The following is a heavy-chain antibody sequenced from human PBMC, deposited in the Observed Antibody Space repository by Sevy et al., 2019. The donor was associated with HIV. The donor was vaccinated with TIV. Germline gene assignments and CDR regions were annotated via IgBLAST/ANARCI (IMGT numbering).Heavy chain of an antibody. Sequence: GGSLRLSCAATAFTFSSYDMHWVRQVAGKGLEWVSSIGLSGDTYFAGSVKGRFTISRDNVKNYLYLQMSSLRAGDTAVYYCARETAADAFDVWGQGTFVTFSS. CDR2: IGLSGDT. J-gene: IGHJ3*01. V-gene: IGHV3-13*01. D-gene: IGHD6-13*01. CDR3: ARETAADAFDV. CDR1: AFTFSSYD.